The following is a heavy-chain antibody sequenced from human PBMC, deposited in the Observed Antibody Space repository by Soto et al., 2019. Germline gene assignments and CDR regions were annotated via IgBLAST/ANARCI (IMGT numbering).Heavy chain of an antibody. CDR2: IKQDGSEK. Sequence: GGSLRLSCAASGFTFSSYWMSWVRQAPGKGLEWVANIKQDGSEKYYVDSVKGRFTISRDNAKNSLYLQMNSLRAEDTAVYYCARYYDFWSGYPRYYFDYWGQGTLVTVSS. V-gene: IGHV3-7*01. CDR3: ARYYDFWSGYPRYYFDY. J-gene: IGHJ4*02. CDR1: GFTFSSYW. D-gene: IGHD3-3*01.